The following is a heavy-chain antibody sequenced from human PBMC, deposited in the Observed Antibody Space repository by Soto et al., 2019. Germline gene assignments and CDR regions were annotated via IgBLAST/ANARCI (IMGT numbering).Heavy chain of an antibody. D-gene: IGHD4-4*01. J-gene: IGHJ5*02. V-gene: IGHV2-5*01. CDR3: AKRTTVTSGLT. CDR1: VFSLTTDGVG. Sequence: QITLKESGPTLVKPTQTLTLTCTFSVFSLTTDGVGVDWIRQPPGKALEWLRLIYWYDEKRYTPSLQSRLTITKHTSRNPVVLTMTTMDRVDTATYYCAKRTTVTSGLTWGQGTLVTVSS. CDR2: IYWYDEK.